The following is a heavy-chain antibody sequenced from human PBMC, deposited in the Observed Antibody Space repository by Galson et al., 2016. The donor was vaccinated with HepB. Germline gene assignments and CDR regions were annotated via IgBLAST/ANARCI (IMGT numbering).Heavy chain of an antibody. Sequence: SLRLSCAASGFAFSGFAMSWVRQAPGKGLEWVSSIGGSGTYTYYADSVKGRFTISRDNSQNTLFLHMNSLRAEDTAVYYCAKERFWSGYTYFDPWGQGTLLTVSS. CDR1: GFAFSGFA. CDR3: AKERFWSGYTYFDP. V-gene: IGHV3-23*01. D-gene: IGHD3-3*01. J-gene: IGHJ5*02. CDR2: IGGSGTYT.